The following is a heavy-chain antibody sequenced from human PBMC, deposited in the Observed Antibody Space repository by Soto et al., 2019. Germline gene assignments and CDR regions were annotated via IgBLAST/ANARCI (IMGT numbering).Heavy chain of an antibody. CDR3: ARHLVPELEPTTPYYNGMDV. Sequence: PWGSLRLSCAASGFTFISSVVHFFRHSPFKWLEWVVHIGNKAKGYATAYTASVKGRFTISRDDSKKTTYLQMNSLKTDDTAVYYCARHLVPELEPTTPYYNGMDVWGQGTTVTVSS. D-gene: IGHD1-1*01. V-gene: IGHV3-73*01. CDR2: IGNKAKGYAT. J-gene: IGHJ6*02. CDR1: GFTFISSV.